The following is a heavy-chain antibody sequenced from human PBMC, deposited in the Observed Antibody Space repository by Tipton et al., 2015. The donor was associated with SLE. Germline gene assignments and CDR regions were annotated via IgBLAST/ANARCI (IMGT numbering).Heavy chain of an antibody. CDR3: AREGGATVTTDY. D-gene: IGHD4-11*01. CDR1: GASISDGAYY. CDR2: ISHTGNT. J-gene: IGHJ4*02. V-gene: IGHV4-31*03. Sequence: TLSLTCTVSGASISDGAYYWSWIRQHQGKGLEYIGYISHTGNTYSKPSLKSRVVMSLDTSKNQFSLKLSSVTAADTAVYYCAREGGATVTTDYWGQGTLVTVPS.